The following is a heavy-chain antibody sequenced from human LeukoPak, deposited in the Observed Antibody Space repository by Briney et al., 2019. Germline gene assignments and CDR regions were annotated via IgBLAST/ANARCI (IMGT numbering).Heavy chain of an antibody. CDR2: ISAYNGNT. V-gene: IGHV1-18*01. J-gene: IGHJ6*03. CDR3: ARDLWFGDFYYYYMDV. Sequence: ASVKVSCKASGYTFTSYDINWVRQAPGQGLEWMGWISAYNGNTNYAQKLQGRVTMTTDTSTSTAYMELRSLRSDDTAVYYCARDLWFGDFYYYYMDVWGKGTTVTISS. CDR1: GYTFTSYD. D-gene: IGHD3-10*01.